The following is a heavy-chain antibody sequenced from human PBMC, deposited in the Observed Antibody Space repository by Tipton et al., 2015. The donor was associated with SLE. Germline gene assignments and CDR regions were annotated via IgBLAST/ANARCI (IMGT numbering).Heavy chain of an antibody. J-gene: IGHJ4*02. CDR3: ARGEWLRPYYFDY. Sequence: TLSLTCTVSGGSISSSSYYWGWIRQPPGKGLEWIGSIYYSGSTYYNPSLKSRVTMSVDTSKNQFSLKLSSVTAADTAVYYCARGEWLRPYYFDYWGQGTLVTVSS. CDR2: IYYSGST. D-gene: IGHD5-12*01. CDR1: GGSISSSSYY. V-gene: IGHV4-39*07.